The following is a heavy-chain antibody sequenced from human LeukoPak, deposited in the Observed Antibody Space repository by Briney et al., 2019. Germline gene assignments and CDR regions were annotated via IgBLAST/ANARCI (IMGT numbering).Heavy chain of an antibody. J-gene: IGHJ4*02. V-gene: IGHV3-23*01. CDR2: ISGSGGST. CDR3: AKGDTGMVRRYYFDY. Sequence: PGGSLRLSCAASGSTFSNYAMSWVRQAPGKGLEWVSAISGSGGSTYYADSVKGQFTIFRDNSKNTVYLQMNSLRADDTAVYYCAKGDTGMVRRYYFDYWGQGTLVTVSS. CDR1: GSTFSNYA. D-gene: IGHD5-18*01.